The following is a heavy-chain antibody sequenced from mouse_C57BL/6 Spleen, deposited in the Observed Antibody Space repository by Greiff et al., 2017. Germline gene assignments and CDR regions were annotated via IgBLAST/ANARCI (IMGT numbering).Heavy chain of an antibody. CDR2: ISSGGSYT. V-gene: IGHV5-6*01. Sequence: EVQLQQSGGDLVKPGGSLKLSCAASGFTFSSYGMSWVRQTPDKRLEWVATISSGGSYTYYPDSVKGRFTISRDNAKNTLYLQMSSLKSEDTAMDYCASNGIGLYDGYLAWFAYWGQGTLVTVAA. D-gene: IGHD2-3*01. CDR3: ASNGIGLYDGYLAWFAY. J-gene: IGHJ3*01. CDR1: GFTFSSYG.